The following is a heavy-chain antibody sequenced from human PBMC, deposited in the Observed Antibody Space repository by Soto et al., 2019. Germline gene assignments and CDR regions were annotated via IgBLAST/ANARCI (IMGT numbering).Heavy chain of an antibody. V-gene: IGHV1-69*13. CDR2: IIPMFEKA. Sequence: WASVKVSCKASGHTFRRYAISWVRQAPGQGLEWMGGIIPMFEKAHYAQKFQGRVTINADESTTTAYMELSSLRSEDTAVFYCASGTKYSSSPDVYNMDVWGQGTMVTVSS. CDR1: GHTFRRYA. J-gene: IGHJ6*02. CDR3: ASGTKYSSSPDVYNMDV. D-gene: IGHD6-19*01.